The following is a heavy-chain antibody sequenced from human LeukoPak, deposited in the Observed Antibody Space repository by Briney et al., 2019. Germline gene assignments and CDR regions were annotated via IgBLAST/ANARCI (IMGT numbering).Heavy chain of an antibody. Sequence: PGGSLRLSCAASGFTFSSYEMNWVRQAPGKGLEWVSYISSTSYIYYADSVMGRFTIPKDNAKNSLFLQMSSLRAEDTAVYYCARVWGFHTSIMDVWGQGTTVTVSS. D-gene: IGHD2-2*01. CDR1: GFTFSSYE. CDR3: ARVWGFHTSIMDV. CDR2: ISSTSYI. V-gene: IGHV3-48*03. J-gene: IGHJ6*02.